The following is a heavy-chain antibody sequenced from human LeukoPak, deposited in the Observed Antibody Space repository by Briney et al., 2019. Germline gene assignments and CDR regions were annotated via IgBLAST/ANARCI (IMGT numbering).Heavy chain of an antibody. CDR1: GYTFSDYY. J-gene: IGHJ5*01. D-gene: IGHD6-13*01. Sequence: GASVKVSCKASGYTFSDYYVHWVRQAPGQGLEWIGWINPNSGGTKYAQKFQGRVTMARDTSISTAYIEVSRLRSDDTAVYYCMREVGSINWYAYWGQGTLVTVSS. CDR2: INPNSGGT. V-gene: IGHV1-2*02. CDR3: MREVGSINWYAY.